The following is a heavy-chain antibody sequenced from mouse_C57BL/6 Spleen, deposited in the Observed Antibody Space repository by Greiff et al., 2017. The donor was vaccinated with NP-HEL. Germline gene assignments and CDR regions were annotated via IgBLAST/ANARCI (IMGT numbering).Heavy chain of an antibody. V-gene: IGHV1-82*01. CDR3: ARSRPVYYGSSYGYFDV. CDR2: IYPGDGDT. J-gene: IGHJ1*03. CDR1: GYAFSSSW. D-gene: IGHD1-1*01. Sequence: QVQLQQSGPELVKPGASVKISCKASGYAFSSSWMNWVKQRPGKGLEWIGRIYPGDGDTNYNGKCKGKATLTADKSSSTAYMQLSSLTSEDYAVYFCARSRPVYYGSSYGYFDVWGTGTTVTVSS.